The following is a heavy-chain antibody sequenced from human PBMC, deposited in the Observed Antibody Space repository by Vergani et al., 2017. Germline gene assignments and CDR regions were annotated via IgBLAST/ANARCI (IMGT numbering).Heavy chain of an antibody. D-gene: IGHD1-26*01. Sequence: QVQLVQSGAEVKKPGSSVKVSCKASGGTFSSYAISWVRQTPGQGLEWMGGIIPIFGIANYAQKFQGRVTITADKSTSTAYMELSSLRSEDTAVYYCARVMGVGATSYFDYWGQGTLVTVSS. CDR3: ARVMGVGATSYFDY. CDR2: IIPIFGIA. CDR1: GGTFSSYA. V-gene: IGHV1-69*17. J-gene: IGHJ4*02.